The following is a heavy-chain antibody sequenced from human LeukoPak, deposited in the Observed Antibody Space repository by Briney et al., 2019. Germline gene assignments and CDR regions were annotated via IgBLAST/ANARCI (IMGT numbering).Heavy chain of an antibody. Sequence: GGSLRLSCAASGFTLSPFWLTWVRQAPGKGLEWVANINQDGSEKYYVDSVKGRFTISRHNARNSLYLQMNSLRAEETAVYYCASDTTSYDAFDIWGQGSMVTVSS. J-gene: IGHJ3*02. CDR1: GFTLSPFW. CDR3: ASDTTSYDAFDI. V-gene: IGHV3-7*01. D-gene: IGHD2-2*01. CDR2: INQDGSEK.